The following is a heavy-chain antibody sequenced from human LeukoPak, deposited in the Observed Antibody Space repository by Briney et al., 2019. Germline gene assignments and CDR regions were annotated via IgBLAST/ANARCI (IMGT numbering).Heavy chain of an antibody. CDR1: GFPFSSYA. V-gene: IGHV3-23*01. CDR3: ANGVPDGFFY. D-gene: IGHD3/OR15-3a*01. Sequence: GGSLRLSCAASGFPFSSYAMSWVRQATGKGVEGVEAINGSGGSTYYADSVKGRFTISRDNSKNTLYLQMNSLRAEDTAVYYCANGVPDGFFYWGQGNLVTVSS. CDR2: INGSGGST. J-gene: IGHJ4*02.